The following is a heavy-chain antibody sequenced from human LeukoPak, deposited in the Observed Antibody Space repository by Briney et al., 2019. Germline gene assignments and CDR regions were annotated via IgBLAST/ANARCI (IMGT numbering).Heavy chain of an antibody. Sequence: PGGSLRLSCAASGFTFSSYGMHWVRQAPGKGLEWVAFIRYDGSNKYYADSVKGRFTISRDNSKNTLYLQMNSLRAEDTAVYYCAKDLGSSWFFDYWGQGTLVTVSS. D-gene: IGHD6-13*01. J-gene: IGHJ4*02. CDR3: AKDLGSSWFFDY. CDR1: GFTFSSYG. V-gene: IGHV3-30*02. CDR2: IRYDGSNK.